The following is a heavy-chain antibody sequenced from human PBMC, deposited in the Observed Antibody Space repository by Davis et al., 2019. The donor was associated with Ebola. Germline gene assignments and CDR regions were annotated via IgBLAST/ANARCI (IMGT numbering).Heavy chain of an antibody. CDR3: ARDIAMIVVVIDAFDI. CDR2: ISSSGGFI. CDR1: GFTFGNFW. J-gene: IGHJ3*02. Sequence: GGSLRLSCAASGFTFGNFWMSWVRQAPGKGLEWVSSISSSGGFIYYAESVKGRFTISRDNAKNSLYLQMNSLRAEDTAVYYCARDIAMIVVVIDAFDIWGQGTMVTVSS. V-gene: IGHV3-21*01. D-gene: IGHD3-22*01.